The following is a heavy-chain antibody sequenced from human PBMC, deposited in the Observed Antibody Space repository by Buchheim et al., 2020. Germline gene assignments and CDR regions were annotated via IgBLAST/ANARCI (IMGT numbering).Heavy chain of an antibody. V-gene: IGHV4-34*02. D-gene: IGHD6-13*01. CDR2: INHSGST. CDR1: GGSFSGYF. CDR3: ARESGAAAGTPYFYYLYMDV. Sequence: QVQLQQWGAGLLKPSETLSLTCAVYGGSFSGYFWTWIRQPPGKGLEWIGEINHSGSTNYNTSLKSRVIISLDTSKNQFSLKLSSVTAADTAIYYCARESGAAAGTPYFYYLYMDVWGKGTT. J-gene: IGHJ6*03.